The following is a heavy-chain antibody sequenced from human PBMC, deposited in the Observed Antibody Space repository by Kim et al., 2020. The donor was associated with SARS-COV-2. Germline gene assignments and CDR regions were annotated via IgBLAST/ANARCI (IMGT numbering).Heavy chain of an antibody. CDR2: ISYDGSNK. CDR3: ASAPTLYGGGRYGMDV. J-gene: IGHJ6*02. V-gene: IGHV3-33*05. CDR1: GFTFSSYG. D-gene: IGHD3-10*01. Sequence: GGSLRLSCAASGFTFSSYGMHWVRQAPGKGLEWVAVISYDGSNKYYADSVKGRFTISRDNSKNTLYLQMNSLRAEDTAVYYCASAPTLYGGGRYGMDVWGQGTTVTVSS.